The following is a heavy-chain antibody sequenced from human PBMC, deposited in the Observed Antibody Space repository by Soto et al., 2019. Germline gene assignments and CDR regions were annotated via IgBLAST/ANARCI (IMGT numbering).Heavy chain of an antibody. V-gene: IGHV1-2*04. CDR2: INPNSGGT. CDR3: ARVSNFWSGCRAAFER. J-gene: IGHJ3*01. CDR1: GYTFTGYY. D-gene: IGHD3-3*01. Sequence: GASVKVSCKASGYTFTGYYMHWVRQAPGQGLEWMGWINPNSGGTNYAQKFQGWVTMTRDTSISTAYMELSRLRSDDTAVYYCARVSNFWSGCRAAFERWGQGTMVTVSS.